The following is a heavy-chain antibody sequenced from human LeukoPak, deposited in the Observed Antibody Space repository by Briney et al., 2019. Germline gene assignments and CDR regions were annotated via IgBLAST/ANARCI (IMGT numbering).Heavy chain of an antibody. D-gene: IGHD3-10*01. CDR3: ARFDPGVHPGDY. V-gene: IGHV1-69*13. CDR1: GGTFSSYA. Sequence: SVKVSCKASGGTFSSYAISWVRQAPGQGLEWMGGIIPIFGTANYAQNLQGRVTITADESTTTAYMELSSLRSDDTAVYYCARFDPGVHPGDYWGQGTLVTASS. CDR2: IIPIFGTA. J-gene: IGHJ4*02.